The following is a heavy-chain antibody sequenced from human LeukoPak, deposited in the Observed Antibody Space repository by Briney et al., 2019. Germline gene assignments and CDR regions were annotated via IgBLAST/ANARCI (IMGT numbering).Heavy chain of an antibody. CDR3: ARGIRQYYDFWSGYSHYYYYYGMDV. J-gene: IGHJ6*02. CDR2: INSDGSST. V-gene: IGHV3-74*01. D-gene: IGHD3-3*01. Sequence: GGSLRLSCAASGFTFSSYWMHWVRQAPGKGLVWVSRINSDGSSTSYADSVKGRFTISRDNAKNTLYLQMNSLRAEDTAVYYCARGIRQYYDFWSGYSHYYYYYGMDVWGQGTTVTVSS. CDR1: GFTFSSYW.